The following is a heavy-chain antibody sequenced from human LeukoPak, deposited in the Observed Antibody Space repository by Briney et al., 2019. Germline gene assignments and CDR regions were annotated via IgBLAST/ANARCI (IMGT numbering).Heavy chain of an antibody. CDR2: INPNSGGT. V-gene: IGHV1-2*02. CDR3: ATLTTVVTAYYFDH. Sequence: ASVKVSCKASGYTFTGYYMHWVRQAPGQGLEWMGWINPNSGGTNYAQKFQGRVTMTRDTSISTAYMELSRLRSDDTAVYYCATLTTVVTAYYFDHWGQGTLVTVSS. J-gene: IGHJ4*02. CDR1: GYTFTGYY. D-gene: IGHD4-23*01.